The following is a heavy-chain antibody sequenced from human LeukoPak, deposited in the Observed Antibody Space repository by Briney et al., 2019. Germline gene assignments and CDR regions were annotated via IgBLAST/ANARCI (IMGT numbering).Heavy chain of an antibody. CDR3: ARGVTRVPDAFDI. V-gene: IGHV3-74*01. Sequence: PGGSLRLSCAASGFTFSSYWMHWVRQAPGKGLVWVSRINSDGSSTSYADSVKGRFTISRDNAKNTLYLQMNSLRAEDTAVYYCARGVTRVPDAFDIWGQGTMVTVSS. D-gene: IGHD4-23*01. CDR1: GFTFSSYW. CDR2: INSDGSST. J-gene: IGHJ3*02.